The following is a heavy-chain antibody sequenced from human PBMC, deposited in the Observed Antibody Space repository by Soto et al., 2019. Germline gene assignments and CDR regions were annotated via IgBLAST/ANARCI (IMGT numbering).Heavy chain of an antibody. Sequence: SETLSLTCTVSGGSISSGGYYWSWIRQHPGKGLEWIGYIYYSGSTYYNPSLKSAVTISVDTSKNQFSLKLSSVTAADTAVYYCAGRIAAAAINGFDPWGQGTLVTVSS. J-gene: IGHJ5*02. D-gene: IGHD6-13*01. CDR1: GGSISSGGYY. V-gene: IGHV4-31*01. CDR3: AGRIAAAAINGFDP. CDR2: IYYSGST.